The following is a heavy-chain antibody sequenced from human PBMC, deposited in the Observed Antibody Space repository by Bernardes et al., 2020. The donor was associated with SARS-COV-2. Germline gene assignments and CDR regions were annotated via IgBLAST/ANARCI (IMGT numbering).Heavy chain of an antibody. Sequence: GSLRLSCAASGFIFNGFGMQWVRQAPGKGLEWVALISDDGTKKYYAESVKGRFTISRDNSKNTMYLEVNSLRAEDTALYYCAKQNVHSGVDYWGQGTTVTVSS. CDR1: GFIFNGFG. V-gene: IGHV3-30*18. CDR3: AKQNVHSGVDY. D-gene: IGHD3-10*02. CDR2: ISDDGTKK. J-gene: IGHJ4*03.